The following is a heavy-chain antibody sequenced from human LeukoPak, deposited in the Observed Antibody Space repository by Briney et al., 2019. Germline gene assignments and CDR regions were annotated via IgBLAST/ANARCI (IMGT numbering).Heavy chain of an antibody. CDR1: GYTFTSYG. D-gene: IGHD2-2*01. Sequence: GASVKVSCKASGYTFTSYGISWVRQAPGQGLEWMGWISAYNGNTNYAQELQGRVTMTTDTSTSTAYMELRSLKSDDTAVYYCARGLPTFMPHQPDYWGQGALVTVSS. V-gene: IGHV1-18*01. CDR3: ARGLPTFMPHQPDY. J-gene: IGHJ4*02. CDR2: ISAYNGNT.